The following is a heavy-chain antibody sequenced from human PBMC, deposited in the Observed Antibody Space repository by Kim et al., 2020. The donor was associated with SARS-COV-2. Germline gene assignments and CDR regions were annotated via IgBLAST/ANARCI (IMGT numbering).Heavy chain of an antibody. J-gene: IGHJ6*02. CDR3: AKDQLDCSGGSCYPTYYYGMDG. Sequence: GGSLRLSCAASGFTFSSYGMHWVRQAPGKGLEWVAVISYDGSNKYYADSVKGRFTISRDNSKNTLYLQMNSLRAEDTAVYYCAKDQLDCSGGSCYPTYYYGMDGWGQGTTVTVSS. D-gene: IGHD2-15*01. CDR1: GFTFSSYG. V-gene: IGHV3-30*18. CDR2: ISYDGSNK.